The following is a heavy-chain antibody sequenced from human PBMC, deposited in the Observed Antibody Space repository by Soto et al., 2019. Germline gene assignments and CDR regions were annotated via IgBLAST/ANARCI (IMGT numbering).Heavy chain of an antibody. CDR2: MNPNSGNT. CDR3: ARGETTVTTNYYYYGMDV. V-gene: IGHV1-8*01. Sequence: ASVKVSCKASGYTFTSYDINWVRQATGQGLEWMGWMNPNSGNTGYAQKFRGRVTMTRNTSISTAYMKLSSLRSEDTAVYYCARGETTVTTNYYYYGMDVWGQGTTVTVSS. CDR1: GYTFTSYD. J-gene: IGHJ6*02. D-gene: IGHD4-17*01.